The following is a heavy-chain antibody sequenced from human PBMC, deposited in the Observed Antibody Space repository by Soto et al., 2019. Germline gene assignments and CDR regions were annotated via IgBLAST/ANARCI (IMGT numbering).Heavy chain of an antibody. J-gene: IGHJ6*03. D-gene: IGHD5-12*01. V-gene: IGHV1-2*02. CDR2: INPNSGAT. CDR3: ARESGGATATLDYYYFYMDV. Sequence: QVQLVQSGAEVEKPGASVTVSCKASGYSFSQYYLHWVRQAPGQGPEWMGWINPNSGATKYAQKFQGRVTMTRDTSVRTVVMELKWLQSDDTAVYYCARESGGATATLDYYYFYMDVWGRGTTVTVSS. CDR1: GYSFSQYY.